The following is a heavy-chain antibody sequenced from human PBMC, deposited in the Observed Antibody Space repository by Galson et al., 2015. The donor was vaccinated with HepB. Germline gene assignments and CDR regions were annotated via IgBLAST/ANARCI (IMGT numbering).Heavy chain of an antibody. Sequence: QSGAEVKKPGESLKISCKVSGYSFTSYWIGWVRHMPGKGLEYIGIIYPGDSDTRYSPSFQGQVTISVDKAGTTAYLQWGSLQASDTAVYYCARHFDFGLIVPTHFDYWGLGTAVTVSS. J-gene: IGHJ4*02. D-gene: IGHD3/OR15-3a*01. V-gene: IGHV5-51*01. CDR3: ARHFDFGLIVPTHFDY. CDR2: IYPGDSDT. CDR1: GYSFTSYW.